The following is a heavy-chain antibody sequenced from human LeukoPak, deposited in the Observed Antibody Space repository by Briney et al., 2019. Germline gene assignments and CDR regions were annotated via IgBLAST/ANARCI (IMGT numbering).Heavy chain of an antibody. V-gene: IGHV1-2*02. CDR1: GYTFTGYY. CDR2: INPNSGGT. D-gene: IGHD2-15*01. CDR3: ARSESCSGGSCYSPFYYYYYGMDV. J-gene: IGHJ6*02. Sequence: ASVKVSYKASGYTFTGYYMHRVRQAPGQGLEWMGWINPNSGGTNYAQKFQGRVTMTRDTSISTAYMELSRLRSDDTAVYYCARSESCSGGSCYSPFYYYYYGMDVWGQGTTVTVSS.